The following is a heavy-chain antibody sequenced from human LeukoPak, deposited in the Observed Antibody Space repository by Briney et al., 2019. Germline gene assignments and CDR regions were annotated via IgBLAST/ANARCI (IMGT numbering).Heavy chain of an antibody. Sequence: GGSLRLSCAASGFTFSNAWMSWVRQAPGKGLEWVGRIKSKTDGGTTDYAAPVKGSFTISRDDSKNTLYLQMNSLRAEDTAVYYCVKHTLPLYSSRAPWFDPWGQGTLVIVSS. V-gene: IGHV3-15*01. CDR3: VKHTLPLYSSRAPWFDP. CDR2: IKSKTDGGTT. CDR1: GFTFSNAW. J-gene: IGHJ5*02. D-gene: IGHD6-13*01.